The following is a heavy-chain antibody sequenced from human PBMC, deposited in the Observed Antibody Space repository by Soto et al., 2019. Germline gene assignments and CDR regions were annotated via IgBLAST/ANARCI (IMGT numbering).Heavy chain of an antibody. CDR2: ISYDGSNK. Sequence: PGGSLRLSCAASGFTFSSYAMHWVRQAPGKGLEWVAVISYDGSNKYYADSVKGRFTISRDNSKNTLYLQMSSLRAGDTAVYYCAKSGPTNFFDHWGQGSLVTVSS. CDR3: AKSGPTNFFDH. CDR1: GFTFSSYA. V-gene: IGHV3-30-3*02. D-gene: IGHD1-26*01. J-gene: IGHJ4*02.